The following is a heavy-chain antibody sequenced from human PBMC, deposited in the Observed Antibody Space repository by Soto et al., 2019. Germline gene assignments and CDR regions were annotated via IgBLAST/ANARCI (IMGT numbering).Heavy chain of an antibody. CDR2: ISAYNGNT. D-gene: IGHD3-10*01. V-gene: IGHV1-18*01. J-gene: IGHJ3*02. CDR1: GYTFTSYG. CDR3: ARDRYYYGSGRGHDAFDI. Sequence: ASVTVSCKASGYTFTSYGISWVRQAPGQGLEWMGWISAYNGNTNYAQKLQGRVTMTTDTSTSTAYMELRSLRSDDTAVYYCARDRYYYGSGRGHDAFDIWGQGTMVTVSS.